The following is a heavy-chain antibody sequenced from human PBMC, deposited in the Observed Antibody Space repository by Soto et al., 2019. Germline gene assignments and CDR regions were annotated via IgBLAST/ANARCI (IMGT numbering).Heavy chain of an antibody. J-gene: IGHJ4*02. CDR2: LSYDGSNK. CDR1: GFIFDLHA. Sequence: GGSLRLSCAASGFIFDLHAMHWVRQAPGKGLEWVAVLSYDGSNKYYADSVKGRFTISRDKSKNTLYLEMNSLRAEDTAVYYCANFLWAEAGFAYFDHCGQRSLVPVSA. CDR3: ANFLWAEAGFAYFDH. D-gene: IGHD3-10*01. V-gene: IGHV3-30*18.